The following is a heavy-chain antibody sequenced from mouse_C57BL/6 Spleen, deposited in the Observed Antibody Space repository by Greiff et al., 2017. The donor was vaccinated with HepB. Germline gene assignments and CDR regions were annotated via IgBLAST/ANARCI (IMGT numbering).Heavy chain of an antibody. V-gene: IGHV1-69*01. D-gene: IGHD1-1*01. CDR2: IDPSDSYT. J-gene: IGHJ4*01. CDR3: ARWVTAVVPYAMDY. CDR1: GYTFTSYW. Sequence: QVQLQQPGAELVMPGASVKLSCKASGYTFTSYWMHWVKQRPGQGLEWIGEIDPSDSYTNYNQKFKGKSTLTVDKSSSTAYMQLSSLTSEDSAVYYCARWVTAVVPYAMDYWGEGTSVTVSS.